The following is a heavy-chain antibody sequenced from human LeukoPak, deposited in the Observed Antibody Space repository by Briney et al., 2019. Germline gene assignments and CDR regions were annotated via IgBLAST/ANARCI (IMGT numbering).Heavy chain of an antibody. J-gene: IGHJ4*02. CDR3: ARHSAYCGGDC. CDR2: INPGTGGT. D-gene: IGHD2-21*01. Sequence: GASVKVSCKASDYTFTSYFIHWVRQAPGQGLEWMGIINPGTGGTTYAQNFQGRVTMTSDTSTSTAYMELTSLRSDDTAVYYCARHSAYCGGDCWGQGTLVTVSS. V-gene: IGHV1-46*01. CDR1: DYTFTSYF.